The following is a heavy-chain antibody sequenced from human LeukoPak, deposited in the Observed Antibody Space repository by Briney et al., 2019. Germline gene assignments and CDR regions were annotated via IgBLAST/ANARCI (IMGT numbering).Heavy chain of an antibody. D-gene: IGHD1-26*01. CDR3: AKESQLSYSGTFYIDY. V-gene: IGHV3-30*02. CDR2: IRYDGSNK. Sequence: GGSLRLSCAASGFTFSGYGMNWVRQAPGKGLEWVAFIRYDGSNKYYADSVKGRFTISRDSSKNTLYLQLNSLRVEDTAVYFCAKESQLSYSGTFYIDYWGQGALVTVSS. CDR1: GFTFSGYG. J-gene: IGHJ4*02.